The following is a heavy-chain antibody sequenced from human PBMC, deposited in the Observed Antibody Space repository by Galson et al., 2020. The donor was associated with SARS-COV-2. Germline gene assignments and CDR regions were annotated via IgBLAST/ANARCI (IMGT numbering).Heavy chain of an antibody. Sequence: ASVKVSCKASGYTFTSYYMHLVRQAPGQGLEWMGIIYLSGFYTSYAQKLQGRVTMTRDTSTSTVYMELSILRSENTAMYYCARDPTVSTHLGDYHCYYYGVDVWGQGTTVTVSS. J-gene: IGHJ6*02. V-gene: IGHV1-46*01. CDR2: IYLSGFYT. D-gene: IGHD4-4*01. CDR3: ARDPTVSTHLGDYHCYYYGVDV. CDR1: GYTFTSYY.